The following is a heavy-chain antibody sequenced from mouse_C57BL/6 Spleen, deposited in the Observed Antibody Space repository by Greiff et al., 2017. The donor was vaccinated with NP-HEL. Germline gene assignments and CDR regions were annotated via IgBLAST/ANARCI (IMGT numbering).Heavy chain of an antibody. V-gene: IGHV1-61*01. CDR1: GYTFTSYW. D-gene: IGHD1-1*01. CDR2: IYPSDSET. J-gene: IGHJ4*01. CDR3: ARGSSSYAMDY. Sequence: QVQLKQPGAELVRPGSSVKLSCKASGYTFTSYWMDWVKQRPGQGLEWIGNIYPSDSETHYNQKFKDKATLTVDKSSSTAYMQLSSLTSEDSAVYYCARGSSSYAMDYWGQGTSVTVSS.